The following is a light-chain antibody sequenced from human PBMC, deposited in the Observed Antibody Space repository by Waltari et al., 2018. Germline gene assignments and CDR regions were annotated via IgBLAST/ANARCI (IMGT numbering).Light chain of an antibody. CDR1: QGISSR. Sequence: IQVPQSPSSVSASIGDRVTITCRASQGISSRLAWYQQKPGKAPKLLIYGASTLQSGVPSRFSGSGSGTDFTLTISSLQPEDFATYYCHLANSFPYTFGQGTRLDIK. V-gene: IGKV1-12*02. CDR3: HLANSFPYT. J-gene: IGKJ5*01. CDR2: GAS.